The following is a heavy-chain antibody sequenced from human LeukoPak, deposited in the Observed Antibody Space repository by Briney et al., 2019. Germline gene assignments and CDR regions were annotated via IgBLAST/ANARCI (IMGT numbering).Heavy chain of an antibody. CDR1: GFTFSSYW. CDR3: ARHLSGVTGYTYGRGIDY. Sequence: PGGSLTLSCAASGFTFSSYWMSWVRQAPGKGLEWVANIKKDGSEKYYVDSVKGRFTISRDNAKTSLYLQMNSLRAEDTAVYYCARHLSGVTGYTYGRGIDYWGQGTLVTVSS. D-gene: IGHD5-18*01. J-gene: IGHJ4*02. CDR2: IKKDGSEK. V-gene: IGHV3-7*01.